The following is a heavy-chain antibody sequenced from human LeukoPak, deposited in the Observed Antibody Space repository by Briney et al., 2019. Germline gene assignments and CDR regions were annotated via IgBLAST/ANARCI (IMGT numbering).Heavy chain of an antibody. Sequence: ASVKVSCKASGYTFNDHDMHWVLQAPGHGLEWMGRINPNSGGTTYAQKFQGRVTMTRDTSISTAYMELSRLTSDDTAVYYCARDWSGSYEQWGQGTLVSVSS. CDR2: INPNSGGT. V-gene: IGHV1-2*06. D-gene: IGHD1-26*01. J-gene: IGHJ4*02. CDR1: GYTFNDHD. CDR3: ARDWSGSYEQ.